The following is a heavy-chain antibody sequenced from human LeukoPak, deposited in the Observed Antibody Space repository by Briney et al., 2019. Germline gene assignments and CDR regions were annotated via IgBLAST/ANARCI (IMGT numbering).Heavy chain of an antibody. D-gene: IGHD6-19*01. CDR2: IHYSGTT. CDR1: GASISNHDYY. Sequence: PSETLSLTCSVSGASISNHDYYWVWIRQPPGKGLEWIGSIHYSGTTYYNASLQSRVSLSVDTSNNQFALNLRSVTAADTAVYYCARVDVGAVPGWGQGTLVTVSS. CDR3: ARVDVGAVPG. J-gene: IGHJ4*02. V-gene: IGHV4-39*06.